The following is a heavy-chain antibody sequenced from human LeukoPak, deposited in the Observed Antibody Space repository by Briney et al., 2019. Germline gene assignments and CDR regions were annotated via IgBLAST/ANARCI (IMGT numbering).Heavy chain of an antibody. Sequence: SETLSLTCTVSGGYISSYYWTWIRQPPGKGLEWIWYIYHRGSANYNPSLKSRVTISVDTSKNQFSLTLSSVTAADAAVYYCARAGDYYVSGSYLGYWGQGTLVTVSS. V-gene: IGHV4-59*01. J-gene: IGHJ4*02. CDR1: GGYISSYY. CDR2: IYHRGSA. D-gene: IGHD3-10*01. CDR3: ARAGDYYVSGSYLGY.